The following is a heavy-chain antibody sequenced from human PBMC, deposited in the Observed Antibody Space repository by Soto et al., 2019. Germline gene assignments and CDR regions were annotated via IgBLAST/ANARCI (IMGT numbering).Heavy chain of an antibody. CDR3: AKTRNSVINYNYYDNMDV. J-gene: IGHJ6*02. CDR2: TSYDGRHT. V-gene: IGHV3-30*18. D-gene: IGHD3-10*01. Sequence: QVQLVESGGYVVQPGGSLRLTCAASGFTFSEYGIHWVRQAPGKGLEWVAITSYDGRHTSYVDSVKGRFTISRDNSGNTAFLEMNRLRVEDTAVYYCAKTRNSVINYNYYDNMDVWGQGTTVTVSS. CDR1: GFTFSEYG.